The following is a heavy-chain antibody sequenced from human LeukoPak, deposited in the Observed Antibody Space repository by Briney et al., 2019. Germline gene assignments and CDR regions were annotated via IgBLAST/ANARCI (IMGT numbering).Heavy chain of an antibody. Sequence: ASVKVSCKASGYTFTGYYMHWVRQAPGQGLEWMGWINPNSGGTSYAQKFQGRVTMTRDTSISTAYMELSRLRSDDTAVYYCATYYYDSSGYRDYFDYWGQGTLVTVSS. CDR3: ATYYYDSSGYRDYFDY. D-gene: IGHD3-22*01. J-gene: IGHJ4*02. V-gene: IGHV1-2*02. CDR2: INPNSGGT. CDR1: GYTFTGYY.